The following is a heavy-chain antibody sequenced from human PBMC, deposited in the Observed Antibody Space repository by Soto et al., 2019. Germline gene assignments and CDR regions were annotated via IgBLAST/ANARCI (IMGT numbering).Heavy chain of an antibody. V-gene: IGHV3-23*01. D-gene: IGHD5-18*01. Sequence: PGGSLRLSCAASGFTFRSYAMNWVRQAPGKGLEWVSAISGSAGSTYYADSVKGRFTISRDTSKNTLYLQMNSLRAEDTAAYYCAKYYMVTRSPFDYWGQGTLVTVSS. CDR3: AKYYMVTRSPFDY. CDR2: ISGSAGST. J-gene: IGHJ4*02. CDR1: GFTFRSYA.